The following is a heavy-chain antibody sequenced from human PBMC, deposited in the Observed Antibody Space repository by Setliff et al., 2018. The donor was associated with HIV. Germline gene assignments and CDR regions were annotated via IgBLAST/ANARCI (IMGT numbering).Heavy chain of an antibody. CDR1: GGSISTSY. CDR2: IYISGTT. CDR3: AREHCSGGSCNGFDI. J-gene: IGHJ3*02. Sequence: SETLSLTCTVSGGSISTSYWNWIRQPPGKGLEWIAYIYISGTTNYNPSLKSRVAISLDTSRNQFSLKLGSVTAADTAMYYCAREHCSGGSCNGFDIWGQGTMVTVSS. V-gene: IGHV4-4*09. D-gene: IGHD2-15*01.